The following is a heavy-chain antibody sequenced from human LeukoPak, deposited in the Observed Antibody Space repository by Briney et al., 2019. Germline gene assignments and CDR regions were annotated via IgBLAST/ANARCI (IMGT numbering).Heavy chain of an antibody. V-gene: IGHV3-7*01. J-gene: IGHJ4*02. Sequence: GGSLRLSRAASGFTFSNYWMSWVRRAPGKGLEWVANIKQDGSETYYVDSVRGRFTISRDNAKKSLYLRMNSLRAEDTAVYYCARDFWGAYRVDYFDYWGQGILVTVSS. D-gene: IGHD3-3*01. CDR1: GFTFSNYW. CDR2: IKQDGSET. CDR3: ARDFWGAYRVDYFDY.